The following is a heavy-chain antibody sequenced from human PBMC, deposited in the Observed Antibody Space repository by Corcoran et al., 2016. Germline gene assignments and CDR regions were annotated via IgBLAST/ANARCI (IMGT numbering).Heavy chain of an antibody. CDR2: IWNDGINK. D-gene: IGHD2-2*01. CDR1: GITFSGHG. V-gene: IGHV3-33*01. CDR3: ARDSPLSGYTNCAYDALDI. J-gene: IGHJ3*02. Sequence: QAHLVESGGGVVQPGRSLRLSCAASGITFSGHGIHWVRQAPGKGLEWVAIIWNDGINKFYADSVKGRFTVSRDDSKNTAYLQMNSLRAEVTALYYCARDSPLSGYTNCAYDALDIWGQGTMVTVSS.